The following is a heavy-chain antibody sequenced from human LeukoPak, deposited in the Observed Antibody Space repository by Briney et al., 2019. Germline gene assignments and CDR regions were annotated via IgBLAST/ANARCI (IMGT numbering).Heavy chain of an antibody. J-gene: IGHJ4*02. CDR1: GGSISSGGYS. V-gene: IGHV4-30-2*01. Sequence: SETLSLTCAVSGGSISSGGYSWSWIWQPPGKGLEWIGYIYHSGSTYYNPSLKSRVTISVDRSKNQFSLKLSSVTAADTAVYYCASYKHSYYYDSSGYLVWGQGTLVTVSS. CDR3: ASYKHSYYYDSSGYLV. CDR2: IYHSGST. D-gene: IGHD3-22*01.